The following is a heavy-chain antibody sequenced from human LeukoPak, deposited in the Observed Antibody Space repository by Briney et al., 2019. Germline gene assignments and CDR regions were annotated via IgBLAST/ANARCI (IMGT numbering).Heavy chain of an antibody. CDR1: GFTFSSYA. V-gene: IGHV3-23*01. D-gene: IGHD2/OR15-2a*01. J-gene: IGHJ4*02. Sequence: GGSLRLSCAASGFTFSSYAMHWVRQAPGKGLEWVSAISGSGGSTYYADSVKGRFTISRDNSKNTLYLQMNSLRAEDTAVYYCAKHSTRALFGGYFDYWGQGTLVTVSS. CDR2: ISGSGGST. CDR3: AKHSTRALFGGYFDY.